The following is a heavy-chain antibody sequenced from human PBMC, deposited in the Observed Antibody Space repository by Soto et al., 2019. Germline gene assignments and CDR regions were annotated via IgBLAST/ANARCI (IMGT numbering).Heavy chain of an antibody. D-gene: IGHD3-10*01. CDR3: SRGLLVWLGELPRLGGYYYHMDV. CDR2: INNSGST. V-gene: IGHV4-34*01. Sequence: QVQLQQWGAGLLKPSETLSLTCAVYGGSFSGYYWSWIRQTPGKGLEWIGEINNSGSTNHNPSLTSRVTILVDTPKNQFSLYLSAVTAADTAVYYCSRGLLVWLGELPRLGGYYYHMDVWGKGNTVTVPS. J-gene: IGHJ6*03. CDR1: GGSFSGYY.